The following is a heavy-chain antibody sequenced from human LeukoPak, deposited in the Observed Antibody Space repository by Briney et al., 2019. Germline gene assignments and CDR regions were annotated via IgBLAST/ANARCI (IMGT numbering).Heavy chain of an antibody. Sequence: VASVKVSCKASGYTFTGYYMHWVRQAPGQGLEWMGWINPNSGGTNFAQKFQGRVTMTRDTSISTAYMELSRLRSDDTAVYYCARENRGGTSISSHIYYFDYWGQRTLVTVSS. CDR1: GYTFTGYY. CDR2: INPNSGGT. J-gene: IGHJ4*02. V-gene: IGHV1-2*02. CDR3: ARENRGGTSISSHIYYFDY. D-gene: IGHD1-14*01.